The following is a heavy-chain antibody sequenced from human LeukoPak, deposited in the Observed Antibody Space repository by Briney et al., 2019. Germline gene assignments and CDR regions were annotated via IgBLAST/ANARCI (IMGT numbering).Heavy chain of an antibody. Sequence: GGSLRLSCAASGFNVSSNYMSWVRQAPGKGLEWVGFIRSKAYGGTTEYAASVKGRFTISRDDSKSIAYLQMNSLKTEDTAVYYCTRASDYGDYWGQGTLVSVSS. CDR3: TRASDYGDY. V-gene: IGHV3-49*04. CDR1: GFNVSSNY. CDR2: IRSKAYGGTT. J-gene: IGHJ4*02.